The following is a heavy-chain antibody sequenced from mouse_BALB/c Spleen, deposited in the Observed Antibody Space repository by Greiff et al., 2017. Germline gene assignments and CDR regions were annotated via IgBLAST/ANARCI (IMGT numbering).Heavy chain of an antibody. Sequence: QVQLQQSGPGLVQPSQSLSITCTVSGFSLTSYGVHWVRQSPGKGLEWLGVIWSGGSTDYNAAFISRLSISKDNSKSQVFFKMNSLQANDTAIYYCASPLYGSSSPWFAYWGQGTLVTVSA. V-gene: IGHV2-2*02. D-gene: IGHD1-1*01. CDR2: IWSGGST. CDR1: GFSLTSYG. J-gene: IGHJ3*01. CDR3: ASPLYGSSSPWFAY.